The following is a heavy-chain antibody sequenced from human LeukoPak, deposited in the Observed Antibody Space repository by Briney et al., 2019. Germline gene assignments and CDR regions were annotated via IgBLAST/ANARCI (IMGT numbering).Heavy chain of an antibody. CDR1: GYSLTEST. J-gene: IGHJ3*02. CDR2: FDPEDGET. V-gene: IGHV1-24*01. D-gene: IGHD3-10*01. Sequence: TSVYVSCSVSGYSLTESTMYWMRQAPGTGHEWMGGFDPEDGETIYAQKFQGRVTMTEDTSTDTAYMELGSLRSEDTAVYYCAADRVLMLCGELSGALDIWGQGTMVTVSS. CDR3: AADRVLMLCGELSGALDI.